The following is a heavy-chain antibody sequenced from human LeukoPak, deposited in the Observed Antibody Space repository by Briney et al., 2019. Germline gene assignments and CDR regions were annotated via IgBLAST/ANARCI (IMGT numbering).Heavy chain of an antibody. CDR1: GGSFSAYY. CDR2: SNHSGST. V-gene: IGHV4-34*01. CDR3: ASGYSGAYSAWFDP. Sequence: SETLSLTCGVYGGSFSAYYWSWIRQPPGKGLEWIGESNHSGSTTYNPSLESRVTISVDMSKNQFSLRLNSVTAADTAVYYCASGYSGAYSAWFDPWGQGTLDTVSS. D-gene: IGHD1-26*01. J-gene: IGHJ5*02.